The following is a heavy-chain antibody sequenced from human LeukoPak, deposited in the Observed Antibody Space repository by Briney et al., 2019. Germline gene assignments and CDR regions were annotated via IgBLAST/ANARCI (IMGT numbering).Heavy chain of an antibody. Sequence: SETLSLTCAVSGDSISSGNWWSWVRQPPGKGLEYIGEIYHTGSTNYNPSLKSRVTMSVDKSKNQFSLMLTSVTAADTAVYYCARRGGGRITMVRGIVSWGQGTQVTVSS. CDR1: GDSISSGNW. V-gene: IGHV4-4*02. D-gene: IGHD3-10*01. CDR3: ARRGGGRITMVRGIVS. J-gene: IGHJ4*02. CDR2: IYHTGST.